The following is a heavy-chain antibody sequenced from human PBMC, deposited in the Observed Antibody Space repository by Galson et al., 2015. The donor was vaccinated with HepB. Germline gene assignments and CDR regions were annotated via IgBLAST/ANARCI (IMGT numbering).Heavy chain of an antibody. CDR2: INWNGGRR. J-gene: IGHJ4*02. V-gene: IGHV3-20*04. Sequence: SLRLSCAVSGFTFDDYDMSWVRQAPGKGLEWVSGINWNGGRRGYADSVKGRFTISRDYAKNSLYLQMNSLRAEDTALYYCARDFSTTSSHDYWGQGTLVTVSS. D-gene: IGHD1-26*01. CDR3: ARDFSTTSSHDY. CDR1: GFTFDDYD.